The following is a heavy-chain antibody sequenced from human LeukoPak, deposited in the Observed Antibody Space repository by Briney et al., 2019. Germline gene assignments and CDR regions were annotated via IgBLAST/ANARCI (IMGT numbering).Heavy chain of an antibody. CDR1: GGSISSYY. V-gene: IGHV4-59*01. J-gene: IGHJ4*02. Sequence: SETLSLTCTVSGGSISSYYWSWIRQPPGKGLEWIGYIYYTGSTNYNPSLKSRVTISVDTSKDQFSLKLSSVTAAVTAVYYCARDVDSLDYWGQGTLVTVSS. D-gene: IGHD2-21*01. CDR3: ARDVDSLDY. CDR2: IYYTGST.